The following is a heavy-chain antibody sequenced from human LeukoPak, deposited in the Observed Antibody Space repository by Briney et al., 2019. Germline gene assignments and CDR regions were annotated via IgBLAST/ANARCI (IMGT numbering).Heavy chain of an antibody. V-gene: IGHV1-2*02. CDR3: ARAVADAFDV. CDR2: INPNSGGT. D-gene: IGHD6-19*01. CDR1: GYTFTGPY. J-gene: IGHJ3*01. Sequence: ASVKGSCKASGYTFTGPYMHWVRQAPGQGLEWMGWINPNSGGTNYAQKFQGRVTMTRDTSISTAYMELNSLRSDDTAVYFCARAVADAFDVWGQGTMVTVSS.